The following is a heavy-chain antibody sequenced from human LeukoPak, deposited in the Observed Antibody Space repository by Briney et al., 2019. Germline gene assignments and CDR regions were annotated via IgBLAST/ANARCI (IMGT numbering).Heavy chain of an antibody. CDR2: IYPDGTT. D-gene: IGHD5-12*01. Sequence: GGSLRLSCAASGVTVSRDYMSWVRQAPGKGLEWVSVIYPDGTTYYTDSVKGRFTISRDDSKNTLYLQMNSLRAEDTAVYYCARDGYSPLHLGYWGQGTLVTVSS. CDR3: ARDGYSPLHLGY. V-gene: IGHV3-66*01. CDR1: GVTVSRDY. J-gene: IGHJ4*02.